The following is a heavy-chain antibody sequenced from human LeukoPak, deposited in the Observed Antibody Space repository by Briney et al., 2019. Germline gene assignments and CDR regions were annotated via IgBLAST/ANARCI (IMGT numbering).Heavy chain of an antibody. D-gene: IGHD3-10*01. CDR3: ASFGPNYYYGMDV. CDR1: GGTFSSYA. Sequence: GASVKVSCKASGGTFSSYAISWVRQAPGQGLEWMGRIIPILGIANYAQKFQGRVTITADKSTSTAYMELSSLRSEDTAVYYCASFGPNYYYGMDVWGQGTTVTVSS. J-gene: IGHJ6*02. CDR2: IIPILGIA. V-gene: IGHV1-69*04.